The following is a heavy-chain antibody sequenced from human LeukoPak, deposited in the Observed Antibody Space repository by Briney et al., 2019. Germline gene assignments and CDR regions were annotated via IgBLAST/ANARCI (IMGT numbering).Heavy chain of an antibody. Sequence: PSETLSLTCTVSSASISSYYWSWIRQPPGKGLEWIGYIYYSGSTNYNPSLKSRVTISVDTSKNQFSLKLSSVTAADTAVYYCARDRYCSSTSCSPDAFDIWGQGTMVTVSS. D-gene: IGHD2-2*01. V-gene: IGHV4-59*01. CDR2: IYYSGST. CDR3: ARDRYCSSTSCSPDAFDI. CDR1: SASISSYY. J-gene: IGHJ3*02.